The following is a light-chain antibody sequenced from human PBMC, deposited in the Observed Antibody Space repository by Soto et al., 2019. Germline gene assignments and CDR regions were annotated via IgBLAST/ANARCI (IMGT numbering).Light chain of an antibody. CDR3: QQRDKWRIT. Sequence: EIVLTQSPATLSLSPGERATLSCRASQSVSTYLAWYQQKPGQAPRLLIYDAFNRATGVPARFRGSGSGIDFSHTISGLELEDFSVYYCQQRDKWRITFGQGTRLEIK. CDR1: QSVSTY. J-gene: IGKJ5*01. CDR2: DAF. V-gene: IGKV3-11*01.